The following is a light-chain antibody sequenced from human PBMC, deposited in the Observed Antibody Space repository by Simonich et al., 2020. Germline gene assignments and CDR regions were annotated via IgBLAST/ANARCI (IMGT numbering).Light chain of an antibody. CDR1: QSLLHSDGKTY. J-gene: IGKJ1*01. V-gene: IGKV2D-29*02. CDR2: EVS. Sequence: DIVMTQTPLSLSVTPGQPASISCKSSQSLLHSDGKTYLYWYLQKPGQSPQLLISEVSTRFSGVPYRFSGSGSGTDFTLKISRVEAEDVGVYYCMQSIQLPRTFGQGTKVEIK. CDR3: MQSIQLPRT.